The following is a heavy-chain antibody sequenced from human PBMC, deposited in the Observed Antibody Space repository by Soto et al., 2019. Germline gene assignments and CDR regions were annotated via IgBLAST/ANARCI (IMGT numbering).Heavy chain of an antibody. CDR2: IYPGDSDA. CDR3: AVWFYSDTSGYKGYYFDY. V-gene: IGHV5-51*03. CDR1: GYSFTDYW. J-gene: IGHJ4*02. D-gene: IGHD3-22*01. Sequence: GEPLKISCKGSGYSFTDYWIGWVRKMHGKGLEWMGIIYPGDSDARYSPSFQGQVTISADKSISTAYLRWSSLKASDTAMYYCAVWFYSDTSGYKGYYFDYWGRGTLVTVSS.